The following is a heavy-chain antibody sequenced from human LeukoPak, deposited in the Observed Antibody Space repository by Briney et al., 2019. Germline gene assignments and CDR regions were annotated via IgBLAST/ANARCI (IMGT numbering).Heavy chain of an antibody. CDR3: ARGYYYGSGTYLSPYFDY. V-gene: IGHV3-7*01. CDR1: GFTFSNYW. Sequence: PGGSLRLSCAASGFTFSNYWTSWVRQAPGKGLEGVANMRQDGSEKYYVDSVKGRVTISRDNAKNSLYLQMHSLRAEDTALYYCARGYYYGSGTYLSPYFDYWGQGTLVTVSS. CDR2: MRQDGSEK. J-gene: IGHJ4*02. D-gene: IGHD3-10*01.